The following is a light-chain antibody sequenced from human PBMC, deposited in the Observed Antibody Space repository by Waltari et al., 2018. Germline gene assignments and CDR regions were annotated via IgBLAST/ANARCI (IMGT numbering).Light chain of an antibody. CDR2: GNS. CDR1: SPNIGAGYD. Sequence: QSVLTQPPSVSGAPGQRVTISCTGSSPNIGAGYDVHWYQQLPGTAPKLLIYGNSNRPSGVPDRFSGSKSGTSASLAITGLQAEDEADYYCQSYDSSWGVFGTGTKVTVL. V-gene: IGLV1-40*01. CDR3: QSYDSSWGV. J-gene: IGLJ1*01.